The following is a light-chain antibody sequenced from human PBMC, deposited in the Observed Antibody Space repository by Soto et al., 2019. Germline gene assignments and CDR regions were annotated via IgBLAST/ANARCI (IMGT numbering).Light chain of an antibody. CDR1: SSDVGDYNF. CDR3: SSYTSSNTYV. Sequence: QSVLTQPASVSVSPGQSITISCTGASSDVGDYNFVSWYQQHPGKAPKLIIFEVSDRPSGVSNRFSGSKSGNTASLTISGLQAEDEADYYCSSYTSSNTYVFGTGTKLTVL. J-gene: IGLJ1*01. CDR2: EVS. V-gene: IGLV2-14*01.